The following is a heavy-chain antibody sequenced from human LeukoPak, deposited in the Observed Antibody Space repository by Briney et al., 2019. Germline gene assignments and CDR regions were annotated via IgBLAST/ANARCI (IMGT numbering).Heavy chain of an antibody. CDR2: ISAYNGNT. D-gene: IGHD2-15*01. Sequence: ASVKVSCKASGGTFSSYAISWVRQAPGQGLEWMGWISAYNGNTNYAQKLQGRVTMTTDTSTSTAYMELRSLRSDDTAVYYCARERVDYCSGGSCYSNDAFDIWGQGTMVTVSS. CDR3: ARERVDYCSGGSCYSNDAFDI. J-gene: IGHJ3*02. V-gene: IGHV1-18*01. CDR1: GGTFSSYA.